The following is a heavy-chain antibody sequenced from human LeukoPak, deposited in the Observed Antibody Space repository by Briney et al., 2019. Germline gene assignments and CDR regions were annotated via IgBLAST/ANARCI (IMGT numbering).Heavy chain of an antibody. D-gene: IGHD3-3*01. CDR2: IWYDGSNK. CDR3: ARDRAWNYFDY. V-gene: IGHV3-30*02. J-gene: IGHJ4*02. CDR1: GFTFRNYG. Sequence: GGSLRLSCAASGFTFRNYGMNWVRQAPGKGLEWVTIIWYDGSNKYYADSVKGRFIISRDNSKNTLYLQMDSLRAEDTAVYYCARDRAWNYFDYWGQGTLVTVSS.